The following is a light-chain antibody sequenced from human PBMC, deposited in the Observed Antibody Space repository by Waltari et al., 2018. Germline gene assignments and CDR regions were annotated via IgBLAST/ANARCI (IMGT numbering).Light chain of an antibody. J-gene: IGKJ5*01. CDR1: QSVRTW. CDR3: QQYNLYST. V-gene: IGKV1-5*03. CDR2: KSS. Sequence: DIQMNQSPSTLSASIGDRVTITCRASQSVRTWLAWFQQKPGKAPKLLIHKSSNLESGVPSRFSGSGSGTEFTLTISSLQPDDFATYYCQQYNLYSTFGQGTRLEMK.